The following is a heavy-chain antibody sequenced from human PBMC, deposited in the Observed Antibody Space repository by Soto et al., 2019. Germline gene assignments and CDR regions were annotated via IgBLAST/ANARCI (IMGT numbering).Heavy chain of an antibody. D-gene: IGHD3-3*01. Sequence: QVQLQESGPGLVKPSETLSLTCTVSGDSISSSYWNWIRQAPGKGRDWIGYIDDTGSTNYNPSLKSRVTLSVDPSNNQYSLKLSSVTAADTAVYYCARGVLEWLLRDSYYYYMDVWGKGTTVTVSS. V-gene: IGHV4-59*01. CDR2: IDDTGST. CDR3: ARGVLEWLLRDSYYYYMDV. J-gene: IGHJ6*03. CDR1: GDSISSSY.